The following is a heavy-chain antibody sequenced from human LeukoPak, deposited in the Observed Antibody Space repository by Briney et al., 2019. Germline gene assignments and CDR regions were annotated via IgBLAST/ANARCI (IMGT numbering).Heavy chain of an antibody. CDR1: GYTFTAFF. V-gene: IGHV1-2*02. CDR3: ASVTYSDYNDFDY. CDR2: IEPDSGGT. Sequence: GASVKVSCKTSGYTFTAFFMHWVRQAPGQGLEWMGWIEPDSGGTNYAQKFQGRVAMTRDTSISTAYMELSSLSTDDTAVYYCASVTYSDYNDFDYWGQGTLVTVSS. D-gene: IGHD5-12*01. J-gene: IGHJ4*02.